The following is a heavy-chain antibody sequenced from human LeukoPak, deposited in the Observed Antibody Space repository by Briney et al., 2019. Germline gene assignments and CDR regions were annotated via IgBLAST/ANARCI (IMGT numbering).Heavy chain of an antibody. Sequence: KSSETLSLTCTVSGGTISSSSYYWGWIRQPPGKGLEWIGNIYYSGSTNYNPSLKSRVTISVDTSKNQFSLKLSSVTAADTAVYYCARAPYYYYYYMDVWGKGTTVTISS. CDR2: IYYSGST. V-gene: IGHV4-39*07. J-gene: IGHJ6*03. CDR3: ARAPYYYYYYMDV. CDR1: GGTISSSSYY.